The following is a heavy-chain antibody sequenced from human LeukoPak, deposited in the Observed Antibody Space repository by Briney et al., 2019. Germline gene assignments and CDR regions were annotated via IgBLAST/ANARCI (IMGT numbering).Heavy chain of an antibody. CDR3: ARATPGGLHGYSFDY. J-gene: IGHJ4*02. CDR2: MNPNSGNT. CDR1: GYTFKNYD. Sequence: ASVKVSCKASGYTFKNYDINWARQAPGQGLEWMGWMNPNSGNTGFAQKFQDRVSMTRDTSINTAYMELTSLRSGDTAVYYCARATPGGLHGYSFDYWGQGTVVTVYS. D-gene: IGHD5-24*01. V-gene: IGHV1-8*02.